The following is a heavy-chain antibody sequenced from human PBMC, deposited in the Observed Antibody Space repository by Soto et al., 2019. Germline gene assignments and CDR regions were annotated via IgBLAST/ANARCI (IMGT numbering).Heavy chain of an antibody. CDR1: GGSISSGDYY. V-gene: IGHV4-30-4*01. J-gene: IGHJ4*02. D-gene: IGHD6-13*01. Sequence: SETLSLTCTVSGGSISSGDYYWSWIRQPPGKGLEWIGYIYYSGSTYYNPSLKSRVTISVDTSKNQFSLKLSSVTAADTAVYFCAGGYSSTWFFDYWGLGTLVTVSS. CDR3: AGGYSSTWFFDY. CDR2: IYYSGST.